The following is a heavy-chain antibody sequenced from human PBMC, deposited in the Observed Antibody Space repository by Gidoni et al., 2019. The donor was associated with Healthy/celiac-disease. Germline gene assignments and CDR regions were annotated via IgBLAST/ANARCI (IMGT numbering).Heavy chain of an antibody. Sequence: QVQLQESGPGLVKPSQTPSLTCTVSAGPLSSGGYYWSWIRQHPGKGLEWIGYIYYSGSTYYNPSLKSRVTISVDTSKNQFSLKLSSVTAADTAVYYCARVGSSSVRWFDPWGQGTLVTVSS. D-gene: IGHD6-6*01. CDR1: AGPLSSGGYY. CDR2: IYYSGST. CDR3: ARVGSSSVRWFDP. V-gene: IGHV4-31*03. J-gene: IGHJ5*02.